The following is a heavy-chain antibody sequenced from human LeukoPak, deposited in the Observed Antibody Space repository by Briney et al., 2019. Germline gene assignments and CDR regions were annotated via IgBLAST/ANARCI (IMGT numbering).Heavy chain of an antibody. V-gene: IGHV4-4*09. CDR3: ARQSPSSGWLRSYYYYMDV. CDR2: IYTSGST. J-gene: IGHJ6*03. D-gene: IGHD6-19*01. Sequence: PSETLSLTCTVSGGSISSYYWSWIRQPPGKGLEWIGYIYTSGSTNYNPSLKSRVTISVDTSKNQFSLKLSSVTAADTAVHYCARQSPSSGWLRSYYYYMDVWGKGTTVTVSS. CDR1: GGSISSYY.